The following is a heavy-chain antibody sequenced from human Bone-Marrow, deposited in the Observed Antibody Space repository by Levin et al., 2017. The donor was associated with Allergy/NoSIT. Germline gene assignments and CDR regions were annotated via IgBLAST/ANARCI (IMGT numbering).Heavy chain of an antibody. Sequence: GGSLRLSCTASGITFGDYYMSWIRQAPGKGLEWVAYISSGSVTTDYADSVKGRFTISRDNAKNSLFLQMSSLRAEDTAVYFCASGVPGGSFYFIYWGQGSLVTVSS. CDR1: GITFGDYY. CDR3: ASGVPGGSFYFIY. V-gene: IGHV3-11*03. D-gene: IGHD3-16*02. CDR2: ISSGSVTT. J-gene: IGHJ4*02.